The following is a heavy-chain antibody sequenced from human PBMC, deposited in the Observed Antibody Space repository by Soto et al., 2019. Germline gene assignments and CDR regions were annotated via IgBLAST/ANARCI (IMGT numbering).Heavy chain of an antibody. J-gene: IGHJ3*02. CDR1: GGSISSYY. Sequence: PSETLSLTCTVSGGSISSYYWSWIRQPPGKGLEWIGYIYYSGSTNYNPSLKSRVTISVDTSKNQFSLKLSSVTAADTAVYYCARDPNYSDAFDIWGQGIMVPVSS. CDR3: ARDPNYSDAFDI. D-gene: IGHD3-10*01. V-gene: IGHV4-59*01. CDR2: IYYSGST.